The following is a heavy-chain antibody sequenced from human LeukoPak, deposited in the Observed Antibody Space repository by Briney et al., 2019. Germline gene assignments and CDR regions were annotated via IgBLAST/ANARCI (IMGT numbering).Heavy chain of an antibody. CDR2: IYYSGST. D-gene: IGHD3-10*01. Sequence: PSETLSLTCTVSGGSISSSSYYWGWIRQPPGKGLEWIGSIYYSGSTYYNPSLKSRVTISVDTSKNQFSLKLSSVTAADTAVYYCARNYGSGSPLRTLPYHLDYWGQGTLVTVSS. CDR3: ARNYGSGSPLRTLPYHLDY. CDR1: GGSISSSSYY. J-gene: IGHJ4*02. V-gene: IGHV4-39*01.